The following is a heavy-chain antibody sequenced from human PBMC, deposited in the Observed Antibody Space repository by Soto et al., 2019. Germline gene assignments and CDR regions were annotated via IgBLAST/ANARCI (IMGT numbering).Heavy chain of an antibody. V-gene: IGHV3-30*18. CDR2: ISYDGSNK. D-gene: IGHD7-27*01. CDR3: AKDGTGILS. Sequence: VQLVESGGGLVKPGGSLRLSCTASGFTFSSYGMHWVRQAPGKGLEWVAVISYDGSNKYYADSVKGRFTISRDNSKNTLYLQMNSLRAEDTAVYYCAKDGTGILSWGQGTLVTVSS. CDR1: GFTFSSYG. J-gene: IGHJ4*02.